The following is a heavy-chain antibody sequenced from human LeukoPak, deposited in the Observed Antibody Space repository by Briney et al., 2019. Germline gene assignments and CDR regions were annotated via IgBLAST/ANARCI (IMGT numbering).Heavy chain of an antibody. J-gene: IGHJ5*02. CDR3: ARGSYTSGFWFDP. Sequence: SETLSLTCIVSGGSFSTYFWSWVRQPAGKGLEWIGRISVSGSPDYNPSLTSRVTVSVDTSKNQFSLTLTSVTAADTAVYYCARGSYTSGFWFDPWGQGTLVT. CDR2: ISVSGSP. V-gene: IGHV4-4*07. D-gene: IGHD6-19*01. CDR1: GGSFSTYF.